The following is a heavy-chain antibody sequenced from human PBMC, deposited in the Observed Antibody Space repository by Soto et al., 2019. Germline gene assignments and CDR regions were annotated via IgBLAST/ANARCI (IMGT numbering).Heavy chain of an antibody. CDR2: INHSGST. CDR3: ARGGARIAAAYYYYGMDV. V-gene: IGHV4-34*01. D-gene: IGHD6-13*01. J-gene: IGHJ6*02. Sequence: QVQLQQWGAGLLKPSETLSLTCAVYGGSFSGYYWSWIRQPPGKGLEWIGKINHSGSTNYNPSLKSRVTISVDTSKNQFSLKLSSVTAADTAVYYCARGGARIAAAYYYYGMDVWGQGTTVTVSS. CDR1: GGSFSGYY.